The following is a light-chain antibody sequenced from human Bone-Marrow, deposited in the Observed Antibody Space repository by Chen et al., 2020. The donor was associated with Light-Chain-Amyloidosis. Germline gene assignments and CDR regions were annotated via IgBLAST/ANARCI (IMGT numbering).Light chain of an antibody. V-gene: IGLV3-21*02. Sequence: SYVLTQPSSVSVAPGQTATIACGGQNIGSTSVHWYQQTPGQAPLLVVYDDSDQPSGIPERLSGCKAGNAATKNISRGEAGDEADYYCQVWDRSSDRPVFGGGTKLNVL. CDR3: QVWDRSSDRPV. J-gene: IGLJ3*02. CDR2: DDS. CDR1: NIGSTS.